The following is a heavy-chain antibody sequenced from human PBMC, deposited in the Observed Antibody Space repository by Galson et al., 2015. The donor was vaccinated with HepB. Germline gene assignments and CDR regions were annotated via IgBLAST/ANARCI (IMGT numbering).Heavy chain of an antibody. CDR3: ASAYVDTAMVPLRGYYYYGMDV. CDR1: GFTVSSNY. V-gene: IGHV3-53*04. D-gene: IGHD5-18*01. Sequence: SLRLSCAASGFTVSSNYMSWVRQAPGKGLEWVSVIYSGGSTYYADSVKGRFTISRHNSKNTLYLQMNSLRAEDTAVYYCASAYVDTAMVPLRGYYYYGMDVLGQVTTVTVSS. CDR2: IYSGGST. J-gene: IGHJ6*02.